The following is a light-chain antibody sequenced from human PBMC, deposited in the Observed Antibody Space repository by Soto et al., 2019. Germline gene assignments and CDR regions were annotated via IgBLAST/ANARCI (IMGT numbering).Light chain of an antibody. CDR2: GAS. Sequence: VLTQSPGTLSLSPVERAARCCPASQSVSNKVAWPQQKPGQAPRLLIHGASTRATGIPARFSRSGSGTEFTLTISSLQSEDFAIYYCQRQSNWPRTFGQGTKVDIK. CDR3: QRQSNWPRT. CDR1: QSVSNK. J-gene: IGKJ1*01. V-gene: IGKV3-15*01.